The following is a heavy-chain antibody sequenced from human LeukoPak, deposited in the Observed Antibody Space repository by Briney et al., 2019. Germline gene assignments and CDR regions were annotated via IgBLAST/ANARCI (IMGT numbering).Heavy chain of an antibody. CDR3: TRGSLSGSSRDY. CDR2: MNPNTGDT. D-gene: IGHD1-26*01. V-gene: IGHV1-8*01. CDR1: GYTFNGYD. Sequence: ASVRVSCKASGYTFNGYDINWVRQATGQGLEWMGWMNPNTGDTGYAQKFQGRVTMTRNTSTDTAYMELSGLKSEDTAVYYCTRGSLSGSSRDYWGQGTLVTVSS. J-gene: IGHJ4*02.